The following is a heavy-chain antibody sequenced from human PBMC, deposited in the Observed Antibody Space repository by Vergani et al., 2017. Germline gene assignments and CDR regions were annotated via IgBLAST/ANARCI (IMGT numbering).Heavy chain of an antibody. D-gene: IGHD3-3*01. CDR2: VSFRGDT. J-gene: IGHJ6*04. Sequence: QVRLQESGPGLVKPSETLSLTCTVSGASVNSYYWSWIRQPPGQGLEWMGYVSFRGDTLYDPSVKGRMTISLNTSSNQFSLYLTSVTAADTAVYYCYYDFWAGYESGDVWGKGTTVTVSS. CDR3: YYDFWAGYESGDV. CDR1: GASVNSYY. V-gene: IGHV4-59*02.